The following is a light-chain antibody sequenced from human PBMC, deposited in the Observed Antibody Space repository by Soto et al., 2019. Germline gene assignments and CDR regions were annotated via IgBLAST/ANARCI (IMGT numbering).Light chain of an antibody. CDR2: EVT. Sequence: QSALTQPPSASGSPGQSVTISCTGTNSDVGAYNFVSWYQQHPGKAPKLMIYEVTKRPSGVPDRFSGSKSANTASLTVSGLQAEDEADYYCISYAGSNNYVFGTGTKLTVL. J-gene: IGLJ1*01. V-gene: IGLV2-8*01. CDR3: ISYAGSNNYV. CDR1: NSDVGAYNF.